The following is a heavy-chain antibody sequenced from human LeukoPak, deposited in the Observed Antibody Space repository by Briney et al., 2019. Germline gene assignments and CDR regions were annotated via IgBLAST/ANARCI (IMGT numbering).Heavy chain of an antibody. D-gene: IGHD3-10*02. CDR3: ARDVRGQYYFDY. Sequence: GGSLRLSCAASGFTFSDYYMSWIRRAPEKGLEWVSYISSSGGTIYYAGSVKGRFTISRDNAKNSLYLQMNSLRAEDTAVYYCARDVRGQYYFDYWGRGTLVTVSS. CDR2: ISSSGGTI. V-gene: IGHV3-11*01. J-gene: IGHJ4*02. CDR1: GFTFSDYY.